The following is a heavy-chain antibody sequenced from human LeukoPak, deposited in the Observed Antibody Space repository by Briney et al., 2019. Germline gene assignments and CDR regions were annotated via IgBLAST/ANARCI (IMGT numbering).Heavy chain of an antibody. CDR3: ARTRFGDQGSRIDF. V-gene: IGHV2-70*17. D-gene: IGHD3-10*01. CDR2: IDWDDDK. J-gene: IGHJ4*02. CDR1: GFSLTTSGMC. Sequence: SGPTLVNPTQTLTLTCTFSGFSLTTSGMCVSWIRQPPGKALEWLARIDWDDDKFYSTSLKTRPTISKDTSKNQVVLTMTNMDPVDTATYYCARTRFGDQGSRIDFWGQGTRVTVSS.